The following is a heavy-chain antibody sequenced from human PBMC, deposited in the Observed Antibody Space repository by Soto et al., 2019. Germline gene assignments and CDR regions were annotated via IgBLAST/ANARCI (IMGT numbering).Heavy chain of an antibody. CDR1: GGSVSSGSYY. J-gene: IGHJ4*02. Sequence: SETLSLTCTVSGGSVSSGSYYWSWIRQPPGKGLEWIGYIYYSGSTNYNPSLKSRVTISVDTSKNQFSLKLSSVTAADTAVYYCARGYSSSSDYWGQETLVTVSS. D-gene: IGHD6-6*01. V-gene: IGHV4-61*01. CDR3: ARGYSSSSDY. CDR2: IYYSGST.